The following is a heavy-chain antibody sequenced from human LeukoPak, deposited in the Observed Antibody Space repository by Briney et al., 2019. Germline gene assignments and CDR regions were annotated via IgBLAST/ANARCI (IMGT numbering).Heavy chain of an antibody. D-gene: IGHD2-8*02. Sequence: GGSLRLSCAASGFTFTSNWMSWVRQAQGKGLEWVAKIKQDRTEKCYVDSGKGRFTISRDNAKSSLFLKMNSLRDEDAAVYYCTRETWFIGNWGQGCLATVSS. CDR3: TRETWFIGN. V-gene: IGHV3-7*01. CDR2: IKQDRTEK. J-gene: IGHJ4*02. CDR1: GFTFTSNW.